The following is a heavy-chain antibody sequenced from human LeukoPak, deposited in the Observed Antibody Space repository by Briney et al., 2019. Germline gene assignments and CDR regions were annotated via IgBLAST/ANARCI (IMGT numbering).Heavy chain of an antibody. V-gene: IGHV4-61*02. D-gene: IGHD3-10*01. J-gene: IGHJ6*02. Sequence: SQTLSLTCTVSGGSISSGSYYWSWIRQPAGKGLEWIGRIYISGSTNYNPSLKSRVTISVDTSKNQFSLKLSSVTAADTAVYYCARVRITMVRGVPAGDYYGMDVWGQGTTVTVSS. CDR2: IYISGST. CDR3: ARVRITMVRGVPAGDYYGMDV. CDR1: GGSISSGSYY.